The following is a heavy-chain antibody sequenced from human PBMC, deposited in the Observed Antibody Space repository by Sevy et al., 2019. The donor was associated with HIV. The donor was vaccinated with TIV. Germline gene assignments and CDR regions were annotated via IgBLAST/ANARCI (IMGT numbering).Heavy chain of an antibody. CDR3: ARDRGTMVQRRGPEDMDV. CDR1: GGSISSSNW. V-gene: IGHV4-4*02. CDR2: IYHSGST. Sequence: SEILSLTCAVSGGSISSSNWWSWVRQPPGKGLEWIGEIYHSGSTNYYPTLKSRVTISVDKSKNQFSLKLSSVTAADTAVYYCARDRGTMVQRRGPEDMDVWGQGTTVTVSS. J-gene: IGHJ6*02. D-gene: IGHD3-10*01.